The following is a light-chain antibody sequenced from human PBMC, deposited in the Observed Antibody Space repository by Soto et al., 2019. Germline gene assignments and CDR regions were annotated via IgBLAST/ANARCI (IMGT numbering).Light chain of an antibody. Sequence: EIVMTQSPATLSASPGDRATLSCSASQSVSSSLAWYQQIPGQAPRLLIYDASTRATGIPARFGGSGSGTEFTLTISSLQSEDFAVYYCQQYNNWPPLTFGGGTKVELK. V-gene: IGKV3-15*01. CDR2: DAS. CDR3: QQYNNWPPLT. CDR1: QSVSSS. J-gene: IGKJ4*01.